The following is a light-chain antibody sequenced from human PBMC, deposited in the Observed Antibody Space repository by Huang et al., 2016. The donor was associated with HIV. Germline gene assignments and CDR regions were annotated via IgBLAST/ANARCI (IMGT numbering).Light chain of an antibody. V-gene: IGKV3-15*01. CDR3: QQYNNWPKVFT. J-gene: IGKJ3*01. CDR1: QSVSSN. Sequence: EIVMTQSPATLSVSPGERATLSCRASQSVSSNLAWYQQTPGQAPGLLIYGASPRATGIPARFSGSGSGTEFTLTISSLQSEDFAVYYCQQYNNWPKVFTFGPGTKVDIK. CDR2: GAS.